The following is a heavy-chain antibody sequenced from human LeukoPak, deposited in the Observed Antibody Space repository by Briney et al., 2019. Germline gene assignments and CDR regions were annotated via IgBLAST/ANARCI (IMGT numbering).Heavy chain of an antibody. D-gene: IGHD2-15*01. CDR2: ISSSSSYI. J-gene: IGHJ4*02. CDR1: GFTFTTYW. Sequence: GESLRLSCAASGFTFTTYWMSWVRQAPGKGLEWVSSISSSSSYIYYADSVKGRFTISRDNAKNSLYLQMNSLRAEDTAVYFCARDREEYCSGGSCTNFDYWGQGTLVTVSS. V-gene: IGHV3-21*01. CDR3: ARDREEYCSGGSCTNFDY.